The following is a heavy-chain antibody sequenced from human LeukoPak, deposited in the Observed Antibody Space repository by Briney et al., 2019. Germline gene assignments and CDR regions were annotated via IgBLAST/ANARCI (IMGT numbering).Heavy chain of an antibody. Sequence: GPLRPPCAASGFPFSSYAMHWVPQAPGKGLEYVSASRSNGGSTYYATSVKGRFTIYRDNSKNTLYLQMGSLRAEDMAVYYCARGPPLMDVWGQGTTVTVSS. CDR2: SRSNGGST. J-gene: IGHJ6*02. CDR1: GFPFSSYA. CDR3: ARGPPLMDV. V-gene: IGHV3-64*01.